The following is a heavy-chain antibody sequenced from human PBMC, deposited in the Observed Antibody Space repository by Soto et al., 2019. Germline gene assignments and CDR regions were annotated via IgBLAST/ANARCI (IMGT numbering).Heavy chain of an antibody. V-gene: IGHV4-39*01. J-gene: IGHJ4*02. Sequence: SETLSLTCTVAGGSSSRSSSYWGWIRQPPGNGLEWIGSIYYSGSTYYNPPLKSRVTISVDTSKNQCSLKLSSVTAADTAVYYCARQGPHGANWVRYFDSWGQGTLVTVSS. D-gene: IGHD7-27*01. CDR1: GGSSSRSSSY. CDR2: IYYSGST. CDR3: ARQGPHGANWVRYFDS.